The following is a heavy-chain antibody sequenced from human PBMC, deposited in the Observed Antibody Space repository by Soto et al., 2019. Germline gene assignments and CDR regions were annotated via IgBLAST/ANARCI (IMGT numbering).Heavy chain of an antibody. V-gene: IGHV3-48*02. D-gene: IGHD3-22*01. CDR3: ARDLPPEYYYDSSGYYSD. J-gene: IGHJ4*02. CDR1: GFSFSRYG. CDR2: MTCSDSTI. Sequence: GGSLRLSCAASGFSFSRYGMHWVRQAPGKGLDWVAVMTCSDSTIYYADSVKGRFTISRDNARNSLYLQMNSLRDEDTAVYYCARDLPPEYYYDSSGYYSDWGQGTLVTVSS.